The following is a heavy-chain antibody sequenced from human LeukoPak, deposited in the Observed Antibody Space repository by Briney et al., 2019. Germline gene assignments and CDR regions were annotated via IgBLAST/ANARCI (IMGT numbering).Heavy chain of an antibody. CDR2: IYSCGST. CDR1: GLTVSSNY. Sequence: GGSLRLSCAASGLTVSSNYMCWVRQAPGKGLEGVSVIYSCGSTYYADSVKGRFTISRDNSQNSLYLQMNILRGEDTAVYYCARCDLRGAFDIWGQGAMVTISS. V-gene: IGHV3-53*01. D-gene: IGHD4-17*01. CDR3: ARCDLRGAFDI. J-gene: IGHJ3*02.